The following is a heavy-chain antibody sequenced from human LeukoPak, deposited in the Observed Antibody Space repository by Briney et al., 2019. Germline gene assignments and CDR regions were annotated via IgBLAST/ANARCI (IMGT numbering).Heavy chain of an antibody. J-gene: IGHJ6*02. CDR1: GFTFSDRF. CDR3: ARGHFGLDV. CDR2: TSNSGNSI. Sequence: PGGSLRLSCAASGFTFSDRFVSWIRQAPGTGLEWVSYTSNSGNSIYYADSVKGRFTISRDNAKKTVNLQMNSLRAEDTAIYYCARGHFGLDVWGQGTTVTVSS. V-gene: IGHV3-11*01.